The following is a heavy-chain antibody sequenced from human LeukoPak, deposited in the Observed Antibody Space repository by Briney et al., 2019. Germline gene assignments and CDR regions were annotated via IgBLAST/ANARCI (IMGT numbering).Heavy chain of an antibody. V-gene: IGHV4-39*07. Sequence: TSETLSLTCTVSGGSISSSSYYRGWIRQPPGKGLEWIGSIYYSGSTYYNPSLKSRVTISVDTSKNQFSLKLSSVTAADTAAYYCARDRPFWGSSSWGFDPWGQGTLVTVSS. CDR2: IYYSGST. D-gene: IGHD6-13*01. CDR3: ARDRPFWGSSSWGFDP. CDR1: GGSISSSSYY. J-gene: IGHJ5*02.